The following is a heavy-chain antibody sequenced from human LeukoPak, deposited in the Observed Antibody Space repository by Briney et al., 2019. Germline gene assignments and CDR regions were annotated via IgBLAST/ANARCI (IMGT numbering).Heavy chain of an antibody. CDR3: ARRDLSIAARRRWFDP. CDR1: GGSISSSNW. D-gene: IGHD6-6*01. J-gene: IGHJ5*02. CDR2: INHSGST. Sequence: SGTLSLTCAVSGGSISSSNWWSWVRQPPGKGLEWIGEINHSGSTNYNPSLKSRVTISVDTSKNQFSLKLSSVTAADTAVYYCARRDLSIAARRRWFDPWGQGTLVTVSS. V-gene: IGHV4-4*02.